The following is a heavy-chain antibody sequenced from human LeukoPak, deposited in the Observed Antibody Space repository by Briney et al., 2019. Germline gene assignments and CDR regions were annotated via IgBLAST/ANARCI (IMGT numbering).Heavy chain of an antibody. CDR2: ISGSGDNT. CDR1: GFTFSNYW. D-gene: IGHD3-22*01. Sequence: GGSLRLSCAASGFTFSNYWMHWVRQAPGKGLEWVSGISGSGDNTYYADSVKGRFTISRDNSKNTLYVQVNSLGTEDTAAYYCAKGSYYDSSGSFYFDYWGQGTLVTVSS. V-gene: IGHV3-23*01. J-gene: IGHJ4*02. CDR3: AKGSYYDSSGSFYFDY.